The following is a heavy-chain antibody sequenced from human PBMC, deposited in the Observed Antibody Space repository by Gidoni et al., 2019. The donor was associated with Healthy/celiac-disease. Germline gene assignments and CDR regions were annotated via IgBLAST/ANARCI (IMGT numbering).Heavy chain of an antibody. D-gene: IGHD1-1*01. V-gene: IGHV1-69*06. CDR3: ARDRLEGYYYYMDV. Sequence: QVPLVQSGAEVKKPGSSVKVSCQSSGGTFSSYAISWVRQAHGQGLEWMGGIIPIFGTANYAQKFQGRVTITADKSTSTAYMELSSLRSEDTAVYYCARDRLEGYYYYMDVWGKGTTVTVSS. J-gene: IGHJ6*03. CDR2: IIPIFGTA. CDR1: GGTFSSYA.